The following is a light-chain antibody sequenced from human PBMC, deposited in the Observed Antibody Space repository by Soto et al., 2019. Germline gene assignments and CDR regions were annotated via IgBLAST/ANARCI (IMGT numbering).Light chain of an antibody. J-gene: IGLJ1*01. Sequence: QSVLTQPASVSGSPGQSITTSCTGTSSDVGGYNYVSWYQQHPGKAPKLMIYDVSNRPSGVSNRFSGSKSGNTASLTISGLQAEVEADYYCSSYTSSSKYVFGTGTKVTVL. CDR3: SSYTSSSKYV. CDR2: DVS. CDR1: SSDVGGYNY. V-gene: IGLV2-14*01.